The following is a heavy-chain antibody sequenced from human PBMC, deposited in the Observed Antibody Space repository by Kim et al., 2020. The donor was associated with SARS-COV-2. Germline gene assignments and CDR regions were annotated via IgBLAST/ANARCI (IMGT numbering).Heavy chain of an antibody. CDR3: ATTYYGGNSFDS. CDR2: IKSDWSTT. V-gene: IGHV3-74*01. CDR1: GFTFSSYW. Sequence: GGSLRLSCAASGFTFSSYWMHWVRQAPGKGLVWVSRIKSDWSTTAYADSVKGRFTISRDNAKNTLYLQMNSLRAEDTAVYYCATTYYGGNSFDSWGQGTLVTVSS. J-gene: IGHJ5*01. D-gene: IGHD4-17*01.